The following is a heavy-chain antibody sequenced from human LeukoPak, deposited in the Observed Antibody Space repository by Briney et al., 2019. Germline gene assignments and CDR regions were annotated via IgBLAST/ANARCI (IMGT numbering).Heavy chain of an antibody. CDR2: IYYSGST. J-gene: IGHJ5*02. Sequence: PSETLSLTCTVSGGSISSGGYYWSWIRQHPGKGLEWIGYIYYSGSTYYNPSLKSRVTISVDTSKNQFSLKLSSVTAADTAVYYCAREEYGGKGPVFDPWGQGTLVTVSS. V-gene: IGHV4-31*03. D-gene: IGHD4-23*01. CDR1: GGSISSGGYY. CDR3: AREEYGGKGPVFDP.